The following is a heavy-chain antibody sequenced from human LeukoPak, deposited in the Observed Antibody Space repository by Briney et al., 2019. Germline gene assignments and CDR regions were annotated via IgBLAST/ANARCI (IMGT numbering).Heavy chain of an antibody. V-gene: IGHV3-53*01. CDR2: IFGADTT. Sequence: GGSLRLSCAATDFIVSDSHMSWVRQAPGRGLEWVSVIFGADTTFYADSVKGRFTISRDNLQNTVNLQMNSLGDDDTAVYYCARGGEILDYWGQGTQVTVSS. D-gene: IGHD3-16*01. CDR3: ARGGEILDY. J-gene: IGHJ4*02. CDR1: DFIVSDSH.